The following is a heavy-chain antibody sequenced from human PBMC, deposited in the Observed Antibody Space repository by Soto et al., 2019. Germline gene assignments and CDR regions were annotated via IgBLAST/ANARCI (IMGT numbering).Heavy chain of an antibody. Sequence: GGSLRLSCAASGFTFTDHAMSWVRQAPGKGLEWVSDIEGDGSSTTSADSVKGRFTVSRDDARNTLYLQMSSLRADDTAIYYCAREGLDTAGFFDVWGQGTMVTVSS. D-gene: IGHD6-13*01. CDR3: AREGLDTAGFFDV. V-gene: IGHV3-74*01. CDR1: GFTFTDHA. J-gene: IGHJ3*01. CDR2: IEGDGSST.